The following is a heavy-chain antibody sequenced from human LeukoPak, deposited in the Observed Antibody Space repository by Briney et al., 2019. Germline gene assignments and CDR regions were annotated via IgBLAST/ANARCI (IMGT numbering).Heavy chain of an antibody. D-gene: IGHD3-16*01. CDR1: AFNFSGNY. V-gene: IGHV3-66*01. J-gene: IGHJ4*02. CDR3: AREISRFGI. CDR2: IYIGGTT. Sequence: GGSLRLSCVDSAFNFSGNYMTWVRLAPGKGLEWVSAIYIGGTTYYADSVKGRFTISRDNPKSTLYLQMHSLRAEDTAVYYCAREISRFGIWGQGTLVTVSS.